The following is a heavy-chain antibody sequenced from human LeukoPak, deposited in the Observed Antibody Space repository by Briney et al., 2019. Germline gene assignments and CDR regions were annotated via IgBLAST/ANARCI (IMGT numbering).Heavy chain of an antibody. CDR3: ARVVGSSTTNFDY. V-gene: IGHV1-2*02. Sequence: ASVKVPCKASRYTFTGYYMHWVRQAPGQGLEWMGWINPNSGGTNYAQKFQGRVTMTRDTSISTAYMELSRLRSDDTAVYYCARVVGSSTTNFDYWGQGTLVTVSS. J-gene: IGHJ4*02. D-gene: IGHD6-6*01. CDR2: INPNSGGT. CDR1: RYTFTGYY.